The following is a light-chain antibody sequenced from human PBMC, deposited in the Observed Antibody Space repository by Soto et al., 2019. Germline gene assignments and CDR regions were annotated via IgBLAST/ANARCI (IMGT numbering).Light chain of an antibody. J-gene: IGKJ1*01. CDR1: QSISSW. V-gene: IGKV1-5*03. CDR3: QQYNTYSRT. CDR2: KAS. Sequence: TQITESPSTVSASVRDRVPITCRASQSISSWLAWYQQKPGKAPKLLIYKASSLESGVSARFSGSGSGTEFTLTISSLQPEDFATYYCQQYNTYSRTFGQGTKVDIK.